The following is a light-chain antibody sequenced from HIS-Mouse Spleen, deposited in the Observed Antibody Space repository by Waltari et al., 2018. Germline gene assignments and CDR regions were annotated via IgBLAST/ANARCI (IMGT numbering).Light chain of an antibody. CDR2: KDS. CDR1: ALPKQH. Sequence: SYELTQPPSVSVSPGQPARITCSGDALPKQHSYWYQQKPGQAPVLVIYKDSERPSGIPERFSGSSSGTTVTLTISGVQAEDEADYYCQSADSSGTYWVFGGGTKLTVL. J-gene: IGLJ3*02. V-gene: IGLV3-25*03. CDR3: QSADSSGTYWV.